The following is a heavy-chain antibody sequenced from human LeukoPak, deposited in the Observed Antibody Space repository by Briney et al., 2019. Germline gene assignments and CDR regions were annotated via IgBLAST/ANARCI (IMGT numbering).Heavy chain of an antibody. CDR3: VRDLGGRSGH. J-gene: IGHJ4*02. CDR1: GFTFSSNW. D-gene: IGHD1-26*01. V-gene: IGHV3-74*01. Sequence: GGSLRLSCAASGFTFSSNWMHWVRQAPGKGLVWDSRINEDGSTTNYADSVKGRSTIFRDNAKNTLYLQMNSLRAEDTAVYYCVRDLGGRSGHWGQGTLVTVSS. CDR2: INEDGSTT.